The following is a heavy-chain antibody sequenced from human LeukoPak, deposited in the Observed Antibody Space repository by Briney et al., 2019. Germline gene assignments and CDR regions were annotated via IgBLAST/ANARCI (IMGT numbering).Heavy chain of an antibody. CDR1: GFTFSSYS. V-gene: IGHV3-21*01. CDR2: ISSSSSYI. Sequence: GGSLRLSCAASGFTFSSYSMNWVRQAPGKGLEWVSSISSSSSYIYYADSVKGRFTISRDNAKNSLYLQMNSLRAEDTAVYYCARDGHMTTVTTIDYYYYYYMDVWGKGTTVTVSS. D-gene: IGHD4-11*01. J-gene: IGHJ6*03. CDR3: ARDGHMTTVTTIDYYYYYYMDV.